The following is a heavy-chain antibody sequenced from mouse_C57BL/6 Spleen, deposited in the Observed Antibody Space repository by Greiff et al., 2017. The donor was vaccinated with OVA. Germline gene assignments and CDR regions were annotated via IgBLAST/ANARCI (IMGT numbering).Heavy chain of an antibody. D-gene: IGHD2-4*01. Sequence: EVMLVESGGGLVKPGGSLKLSCAASGFTFSSYTMSWVRQTPEKRLEWVATISGGGGNTYYPDSVKGRFTISRDNAKNTLYLQMSSLRSEDTALYYGARQDYDEVYYYAMDYWGQGTSVTVSS. J-gene: IGHJ4*01. V-gene: IGHV5-9*01. CDR3: ARQDYDEVYYYAMDY. CDR1: GFTFSSYT. CDR2: ISGGGGNT.